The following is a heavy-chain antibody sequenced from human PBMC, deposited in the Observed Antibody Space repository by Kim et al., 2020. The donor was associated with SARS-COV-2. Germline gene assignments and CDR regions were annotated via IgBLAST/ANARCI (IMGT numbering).Heavy chain of an antibody. CDR1: GYTFTTYG. V-gene: IGHV1-18*01. J-gene: IGHJ5*02. CDR2: ISPYNGKT. CDR3: ARGGTDCSGGTCPLVNWFDP. Sequence: ASVKVSCKASGYTFTTYGISWVRQAPGQGLEWMGWISPYNGKTNYAQRLQGRVTMTTDTPTRTVYMELRSLRSDDTAMYYCARGGTDCSGGTCPLVNWFDPWGQGTPVTVSS. D-gene: IGHD2-15*01.